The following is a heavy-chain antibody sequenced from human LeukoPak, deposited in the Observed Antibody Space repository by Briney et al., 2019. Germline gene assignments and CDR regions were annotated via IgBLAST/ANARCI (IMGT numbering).Heavy chain of an antibody. CDR1: GFTLSNYA. CDR3: ARDVYYYDSSGYIQFDAFDI. J-gene: IGHJ3*02. Sequence: GGSLRLSCAASGFTLSNYAMSWVRQAPGKGLEWVSGISGSGGGSGGNTYYADSVKGRFTISRDNSKNTLYLQMNSLRAEDTAVYYCARDVYYYDSSGYIQFDAFDIWGQGTMVTVSS. V-gene: IGHV3-23*01. CDR2: ISGSGGGSGGNT. D-gene: IGHD3-22*01.